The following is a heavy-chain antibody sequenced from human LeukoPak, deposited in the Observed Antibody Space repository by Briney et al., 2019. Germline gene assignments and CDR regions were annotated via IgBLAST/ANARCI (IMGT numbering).Heavy chain of an antibody. V-gene: IGHV4-34*01. D-gene: IGHD3-10*01. CDR3: ARDPYGSGSYLDY. Sequence: KPSETLSFTCAVYGGSFSGYYWSWIRQPPGKGLEWIGEINHSGSTNYNPSLKSRVTISVDTSKNQFSLKLSSVTAADTAVYYCARDPYGSGSYLDYWGQGTLVTVSS. CDR2: INHSGST. CDR1: GGSFSGYY. J-gene: IGHJ4*02.